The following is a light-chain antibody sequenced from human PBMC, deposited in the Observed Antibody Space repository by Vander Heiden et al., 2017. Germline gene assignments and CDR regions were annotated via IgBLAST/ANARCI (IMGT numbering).Light chain of an antibody. Sequence: EIVFIQSPAALALSPGERATLSCRASQSVSSYLDWYQQKPGQAPRLLIYDASTRATGIPHTFSRSGYGRDFTRTIISLEHEDFAVYNWQQRSNLWTFGQGTKVEIK. J-gene: IGKJ1*01. CDR1: QSVSSY. CDR3: QQRSNLWT. CDR2: DAS. V-gene: IGKV3-11*02.